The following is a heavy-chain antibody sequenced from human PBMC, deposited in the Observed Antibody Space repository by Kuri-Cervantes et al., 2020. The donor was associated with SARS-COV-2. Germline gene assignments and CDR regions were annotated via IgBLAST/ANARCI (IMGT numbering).Heavy chain of an antibody. CDR1: GGSISSSSYY. D-gene: IGHD3-16*01. V-gene: IGHV4-39*07. CDR2: IYYSGST. J-gene: IGHJ4*02. CDR3: ARGSGGTFGY. Sequence: SETLSLTCTASGGSISSSSYYWGWIRQPPGKGLEWIGSIYYSGSTYYNPSLKSRVTISVDTSKNQFSLKLNSVTAADTAVYYCARGSGGTFGYWGQGTLVTVSS.